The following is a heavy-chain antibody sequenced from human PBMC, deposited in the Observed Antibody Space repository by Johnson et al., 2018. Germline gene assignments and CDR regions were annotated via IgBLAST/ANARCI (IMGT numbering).Heavy chain of an antibody. Sequence: VQLVESGGGVVQPGRSLRLSCAASGFTVSSYGMHWVRQAPGKGLEWVAVISSDGSDKYYADSVRGRYTISRDNSKTTLYLQMNSLRAEDSAVYFCAREGDGSYYYHYYMDVWGKGTTVTVSS. CDR1: GFTVSSYG. V-gene: IGHV3-30*03. CDR3: AREGDGSYYYHYYMDV. J-gene: IGHJ6*03. D-gene: IGHD3-16*01. CDR2: ISSDGSDK.